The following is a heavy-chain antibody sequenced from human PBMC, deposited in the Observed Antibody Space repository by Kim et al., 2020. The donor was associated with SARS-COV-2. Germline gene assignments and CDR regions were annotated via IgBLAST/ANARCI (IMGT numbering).Heavy chain of an antibody. V-gene: IGHV4-34*01. D-gene: IGHD5-12*01. J-gene: IGHJ4*02. CDR2: INHSGST. Sequence: SETLSLTCAVYGGSFSGYYWSWIRQPPGKGLEWIGEINHSGSTNYNPSLKSRVTISVDTSKNQFSLKLSSVTAADTAVYYCARFSGYDLGTFWGQGTLVTVSS. CDR1: GGSFSGYY. CDR3: ARFSGYDLGTF.